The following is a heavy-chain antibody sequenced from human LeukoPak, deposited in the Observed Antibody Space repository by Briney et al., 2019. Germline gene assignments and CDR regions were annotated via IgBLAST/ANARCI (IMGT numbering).Heavy chain of an antibody. Sequence: ASVKVSCKASGYTFSNYGITWVRQAPGQGLEWMGWISGYNGNTNYAQKFQGRVTMTIDTSTTTVYMELRSLRSDDTAVYYCAGENYYDSSGYYFRSNWFDPWGQGTLVTVSS. V-gene: IGHV1-18*01. D-gene: IGHD3-22*01. CDR3: AGENYYDSSGYYFRSNWFDP. J-gene: IGHJ5*02. CDR2: ISGYNGNT. CDR1: GYTFSNYG.